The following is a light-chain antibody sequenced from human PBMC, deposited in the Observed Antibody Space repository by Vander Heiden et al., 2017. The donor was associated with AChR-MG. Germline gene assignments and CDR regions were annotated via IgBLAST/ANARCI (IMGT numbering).Light chain of an antibody. CDR2: AAS. J-gene: IGKJ1*01. CDR1: QDISTW. Sequence: IQMTQSPSSVYASVGDRVTITCRASQDISTWLAWYQQKPGKAPKLLIYAASTLHSGVPSRFSGSGYGTDFTLTISRRQPEDFATYYCQQADNFPPWTFGQGTKVEMK. V-gene: IGKV1-12*01. CDR3: QQADNFPPWT.